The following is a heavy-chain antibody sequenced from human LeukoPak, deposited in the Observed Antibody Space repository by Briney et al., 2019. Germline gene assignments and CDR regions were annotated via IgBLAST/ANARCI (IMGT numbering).Heavy chain of an antibody. CDR2: IIPIFGTA. CDR1: GGTFSSYA. V-gene: IGHV1-69*05. Sequence: GPSVKVSCKASGGTFSSYAISWVRQAPGQGLEWMGGIIPIFGTANYAQKFQGRVTITTDESTSTAYMELSSLRSGDTAVYYCANVEWDTPHAYFDSWGQGTLVTVSS. CDR3: ANVEWDTPHAYFDS. D-gene: IGHD3-3*01. J-gene: IGHJ4*02.